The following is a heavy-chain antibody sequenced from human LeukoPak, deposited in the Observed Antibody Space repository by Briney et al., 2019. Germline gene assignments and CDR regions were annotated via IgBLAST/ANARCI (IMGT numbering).Heavy chain of an antibody. J-gene: IGHJ4*02. CDR2: ISGSGGTP. D-gene: IGHD3-16*01. Sequence: QPGGSLRLSCAASGFTFSTYAMNWVRQAPGKGLDWVSTISGSGGTPHYADSVKGRFTISRDNSKNTLHLQMNSLRAEDTAVYYCAKGGDLITYFDYWGQGTLVTVSS. CDR1: GFTFSTYA. CDR3: AKGGDLITYFDY. V-gene: IGHV3-23*01.